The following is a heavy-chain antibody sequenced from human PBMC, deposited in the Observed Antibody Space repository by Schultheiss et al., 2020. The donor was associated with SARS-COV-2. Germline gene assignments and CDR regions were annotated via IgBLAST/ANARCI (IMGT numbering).Heavy chain of an antibody. D-gene: IGHD4-17*01. Sequence: GGSLRLSCAASGFTVSSNYMSWVRQAPGKGLEWVSVIYSGGSTYYADSVKGRFTISRDNSKNTLYLQMNSLRAEDTVVYYCAKDLYGDYGRYYYGMDVWGQGTTVTVSS. CDR3: AKDLYGDYGRYYYGMDV. J-gene: IGHJ6*02. V-gene: IGHV3-53*01. CDR1: GFTVSSNY. CDR2: IYSGGST.